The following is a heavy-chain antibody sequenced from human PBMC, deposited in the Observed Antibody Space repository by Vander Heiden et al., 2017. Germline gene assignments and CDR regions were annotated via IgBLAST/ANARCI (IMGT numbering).Heavy chain of an antibody. J-gene: IGHJ4*02. V-gene: IGHV4-30-4*01. CDR3: ARGTPTLAFDY. CDR2: IYYNGNV. D-gene: IGHD4-4*01. Sequence: QVQLQESGPGLVKPSQTLSLTCTVSRGSISSGDYYWSWIRQPPGKGLEWIGYIYYNGNVYYNPSLKSRVTISVDASKNQVSLKQISVTAADTAVYYCARGTPTLAFDYWGQGTLVSVSS. CDR1: RGSISSGDYY.